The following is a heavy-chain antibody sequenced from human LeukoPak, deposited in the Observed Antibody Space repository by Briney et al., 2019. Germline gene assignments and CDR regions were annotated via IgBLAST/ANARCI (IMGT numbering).Heavy chain of an antibody. Sequence: GGSLRLSCAASGFTFSSYGMHWVRQAPGKGLEWVAFIRYDGSNKYYADSVKGRFTISRDNAKNSLYLQMNSLRAEDTALYYCAREGYGDYEGDYWGQGTLVTVSS. CDR3: AREGYGDYEGDY. D-gene: IGHD4-17*01. CDR2: IRYDGSNK. CDR1: GFTFSSYG. J-gene: IGHJ4*02. V-gene: IGHV3-30*02.